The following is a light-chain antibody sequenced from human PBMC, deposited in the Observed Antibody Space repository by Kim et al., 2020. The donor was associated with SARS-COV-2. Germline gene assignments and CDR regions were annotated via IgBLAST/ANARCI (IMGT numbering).Light chain of an antibody. Sequence: SASVGDRVTITCRASQSITNWLAWYQQKPGKAPKLLIYKASSLESGVPSRFSGSGSGTEFTLSISSLQPDDFASYYCQQYETYPYTFGQGTKLEIK. J-gene: IGKJ2*01. CDR3: QQYETYPYT. V-gene: IGKV1-5*03. CDR1: QSITNW. CDR2: KAS.